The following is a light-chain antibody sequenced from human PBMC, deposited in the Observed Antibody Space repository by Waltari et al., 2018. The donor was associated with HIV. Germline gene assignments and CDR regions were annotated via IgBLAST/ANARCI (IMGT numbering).Light chain of an antibody. CDR3: GTWDSGLSVVV. Sequence: QSVLTQPPSVSAAPGQTVTIPCSGTSSNIGNHYVSWYQHLPGTAPQLLIYDNKKRPSGIPDRFSASKSGTSATLDITGLQTGDEADYYCGTWDSGLSVVVFGEGTKLTVL. CDR1: SSNIGNHY. V-gene: IGLV1-51*01. CDR2: DNK. J-gene: IGLJ2*01.